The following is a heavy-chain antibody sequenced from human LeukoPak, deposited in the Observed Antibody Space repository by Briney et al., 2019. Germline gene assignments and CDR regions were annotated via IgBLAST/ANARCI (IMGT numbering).Heavy chain of an antibody. Sequence: PSETLSLTCTVSGGSISSSSYYWGWIRQPPGKGLEWIGSIYYSGSTYYNPSLKSRVTISVDTSKNQFSLKLSSVTAADTAVYYCARLCGGDRYSLFDYWGQGTLVTVSS. CDR3: ARLCGGDRYSLFDY. V-gene: IGHV4-39*01. J-gene: IGHJ4*02. CDR1: GGSISSSSYY. CDR2: IYYSGST. D-gene: IGHD2-21*01.